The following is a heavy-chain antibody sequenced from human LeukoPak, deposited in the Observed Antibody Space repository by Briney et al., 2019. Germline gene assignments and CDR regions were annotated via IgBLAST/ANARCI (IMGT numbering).Heavy chain of an antibody. D-gene: IGHD2-2*01. J-gene: IGHJ3*02. CDR1: GGSISSYY. CDR3: ARDVYCSSTSCYGTDAFDI. Sequence: SETLSLTCTVSGGSISSYYWSWIRQPAGKGLEWIGRIYTSGSTNYNPSLKSRVTMSVDTSKNQFSLKLSSVTAADTAVYYCARDVYCSSTSCYGTDAFDIWGQGTMVTVSS. CDR2: IYTSGST. V-gene: IGHV4-4*07.